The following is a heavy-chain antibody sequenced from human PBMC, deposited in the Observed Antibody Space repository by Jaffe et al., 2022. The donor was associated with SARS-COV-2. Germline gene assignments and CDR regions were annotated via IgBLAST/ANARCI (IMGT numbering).Heavy chain of an antibody. CDR3: TADHRRSERWSNDY. J-gene: IGHJ4*02. CDR2: IKTKVDGGTT. D-gene: IGHD6-13*01. V-gene: IGHV3-15*01. CDR1: GFLFSDTW. Sequence: EVQLVESGGGLVKPGGSLRLSCAASGFLFSDTWMNWVRQAPGKGLEWVARIKTKVDGGTTDYAAPVKGRFTISRDDSKNMVFLEVNSLKTEDTAVYYCTADHRRSERWSNDYWGQGTLVTVSA.